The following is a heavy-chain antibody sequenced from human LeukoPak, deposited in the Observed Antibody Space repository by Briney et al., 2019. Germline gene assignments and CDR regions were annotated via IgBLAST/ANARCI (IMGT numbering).Heavy chain of an antibody. CDR3: ATSQGIGDFADY. V-gene: IGHV1-24*01. J-gene: IGHJ4*02. D-gene: IGHD2-15*01. CDR1: GYTLTELS. CDR2: FDPEDGET. Sequence: GPVKVSCKVSGYTLTELSMHWVRRAPGKGLEWMGGFDPEDGETIYAKKFQGRVTMTEDTSTDTAYMELSSLRSEDTAVYYCATSQGIGDFADYWGQGTLVTVSS.